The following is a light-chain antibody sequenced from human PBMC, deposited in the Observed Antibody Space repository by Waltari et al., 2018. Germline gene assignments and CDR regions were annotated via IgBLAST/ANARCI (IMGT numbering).Light chain of an antibody. CDR3: CSYAGSAPRLV. J-gene: IGLJ3*02. CDR2: EVI. CDR1: SNNVWSYDL. Sequence: QSALTQPASASGSPGQSITISCTGTSNNVWSYDLVSCYQFRPGEVPKLLIYEVIKRPSGVSDRFSGSKSDNTASLTISRLQAEDEAAYYCCSYAGSAPRLVFGGGTNLTVL. V-gene: IGLV2-23*02.